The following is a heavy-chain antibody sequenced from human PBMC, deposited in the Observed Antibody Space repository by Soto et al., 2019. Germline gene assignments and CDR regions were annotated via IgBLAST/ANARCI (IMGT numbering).Heavy chain of an antibody. CDR1: GFTFSSYA. CDR2: ISGSGGST. J-gene: IGHJ4*02. CDR3: ARGDYGDSTLFYY. D-gene: IGHD4-17*01. Sequence: EVQLLEAGGGLVQPGGSLRLSCAASGFTFSSYAMSWGRQSPGKGLEWVSAISGSGGSTYYADSVKGRFTISRDKSKNTLYLKMNSLRAEDTAVYYCARGDYGDSTLFYYWGQGTLVTVSS. V-gene: IGHV3-23*01.